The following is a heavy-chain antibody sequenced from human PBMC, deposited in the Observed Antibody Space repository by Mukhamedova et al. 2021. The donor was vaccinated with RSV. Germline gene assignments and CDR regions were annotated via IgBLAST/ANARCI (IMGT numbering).Heavy chain of an antibody. V-gene: IGHV1-24*01. CDR3: ATVSFWSGYGV. D-gene: IGHD3-3*01. CDR2: EDGET. J-gene: IGHJ4*02. Sequence: EDGETIYAQKFQGRVTMTEDTSTDTAYMELSSLRSEDTAVYYCATVSFWSGYGVWGQGTLVTVSP.